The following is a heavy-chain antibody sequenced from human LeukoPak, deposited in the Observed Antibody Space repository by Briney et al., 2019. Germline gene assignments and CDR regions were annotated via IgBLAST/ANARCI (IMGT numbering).Heavy chain of an antibody. J-gene: IGHJ6*03. Sequence: GASVKVSCKASGYSFTDYYMHWVRQAPGQGLESMGWINPDSGGTNYPQKFQGRVTMPRDTSISTAYRELSRLRSDDTAVYYCARGGHYYSYSMDVWGKGTTVTVSS. CDR3: ARGGHYYSYSMDV. CDR2: INPDSGGT. V-gene: IGHV1-2*02. CDR1: GYSFTDYY.